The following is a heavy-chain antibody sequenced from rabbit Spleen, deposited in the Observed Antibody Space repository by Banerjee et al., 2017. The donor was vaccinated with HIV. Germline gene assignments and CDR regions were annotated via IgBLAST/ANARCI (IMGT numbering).Heavy chain of an antibody. CDR1: GFDLSSGYW. CDR2: IATDSRRI. D-gene: IGHD5-1*01. Sequence: QEQLVESGGGLVKPGASLTLTCKASGFDLSSGYWICWVRQAPGKGPEWIACIATDSRRIVDASWAKGRFTISKTSSTTVTLQMTSLTAADTATYSCARRLNGIDLWGPGTLVTVS. CDR3: ARRLNGIDL. V-gene: IGHV1S45*01. J-gene: IGHJ4*01.